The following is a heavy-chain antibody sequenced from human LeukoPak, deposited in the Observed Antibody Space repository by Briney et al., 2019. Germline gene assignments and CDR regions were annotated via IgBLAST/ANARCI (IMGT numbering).Heavy chain of an antibody. D-gene: IGHD3-16*01. CDR2: IYYSGST. J-gene: IGHJ4*02. Sequence: SETLSLTCTVSGRSISSYYWSWIRQPPGKGLEWIGYIYYSGSTNYNPSLKSRVTISVDTSKNQFTLKLSSVTAADTAVYYCARGRYGWLPFDYWGQGTLVTVSS. CDR3: ARGRYGWLPFDY. V-gene: IGHV4-59*01. CDR1: GRSISSYY.